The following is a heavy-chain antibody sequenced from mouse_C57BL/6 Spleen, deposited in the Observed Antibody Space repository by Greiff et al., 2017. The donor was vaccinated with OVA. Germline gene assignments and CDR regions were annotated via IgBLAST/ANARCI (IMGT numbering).Heavy chain of an antibody. CDR1: GYTFTDYN. CDR3: ARSPYDYDEGFAY. J-gene: IGHJ3*01. CDR2: INPNNGGT. D-gene: IGHD2-4*01. Sequence: VQLQQSGPELVKPGASVKMSCKASGYTFTDYNMHWVKQSHGKSLEWIGYINPNNGGTSYNQKFKGKATLTVNKSSSTAYMELRSLTSEDSAVYYCARSPYDYDEGFAYWGQGTLVTVSA. V-gene: IGHV1-22*01.